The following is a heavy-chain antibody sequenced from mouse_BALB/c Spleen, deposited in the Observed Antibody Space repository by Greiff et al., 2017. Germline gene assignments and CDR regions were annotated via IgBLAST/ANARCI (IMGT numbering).Heavy chain of an antibody. CDR1: GFTFSSYG. D-gene: IGHD3-3*01. V-gene: IGHV5-6*01. CDR3: AREGRNYLDY. J-gene: IGHJ2*01. CDR2: ISSGGSYT. Sequence: EVKLVESGGDLVKPGGSLKLSCAASGFTFSSYGMSWVRQTPDKRLEWVATISSGGSYTYYPDSVKGRFTISRDNAKNTLYLQMSSLKSEDTAMYYCAREGRNYLDYWGQGTTLTVSS.